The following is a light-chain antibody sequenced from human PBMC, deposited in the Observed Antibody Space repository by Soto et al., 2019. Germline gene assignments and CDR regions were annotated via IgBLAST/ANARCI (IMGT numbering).Light chain of an antibody. J-gene: IGKJ5*01. CDR2: GAS. V-gene: IGKV1-39*01. Sequence: DIQMTQSPSSLSASLGDGVTIXXRTSQSISISLNWYQLKPGKAPNLXXYGASYLKSGVPTRFSGSGSGTDFTLTISSLQPEDFATYYCQQTYTTPEITFGQGTRLEIK. CDR1: QSISIS. CDR3: QQTYTTPEIT.